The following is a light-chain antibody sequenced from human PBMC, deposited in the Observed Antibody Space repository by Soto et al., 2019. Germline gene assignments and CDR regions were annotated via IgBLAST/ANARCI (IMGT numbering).Light chain of an antibody. Sequence: QSALTQPPSVSGAPGQRVAISCTGSSSNIGAEYDVHWYQQLPGTAPKRLIYGDNNRPSGVPDRFSGSKSGTSASLATTGLQPEDEADYYCQSYDSSLTTFVFGTGTKVTIL. CDR2: GDN. CDR1: SSNIGAEYD. J-gene: IGLJ1*01. CDR3: QSYDSSLTTFV. V-gene: IGLV1-40*01.